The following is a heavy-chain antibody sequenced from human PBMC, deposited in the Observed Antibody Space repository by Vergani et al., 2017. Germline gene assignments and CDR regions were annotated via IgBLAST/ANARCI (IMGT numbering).Heavy chain of an antibody. CDR2: ISFDGTNE. CDR3: VRGRGLCAGGRCYTEAWDY. Sequence: QVQLVESGGGVVQPGTSLRLSCVVSGRAHDIHAVYGVRRAPVKGLEWVVGISFDGTNEYYPDLVKGRVAISRDIAKNTLYLQVRSLRLEDTGVYHCVRGRGLCAGGRCYTEAWDYWGQGTLVTVSS. D-gene: IGHD2-2*02. CDR1: GRAHDIHA. J-gene: IGHJ4*02. V-gene: IGHV3-30*09.